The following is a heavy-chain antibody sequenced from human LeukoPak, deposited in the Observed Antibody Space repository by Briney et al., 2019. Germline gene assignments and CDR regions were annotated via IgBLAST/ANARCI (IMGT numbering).Heavy chain of an antibody. CDR1: GGSFSGYY. J-gene: IGHJ3*02. CDR2: VNHSGST. CDR3: ASVRPRSIAVAARNAFDI. Sequence: SETLSLTCAVYGGSFSGYYWSWIRQPPGKGLEWIGEVNHSGSTTYNPSLKSRVTISGDTSKNQFSLKLSSVTAADTAVYYCASVRPRSIAVAARNAFDIWGQGTMVTVSS. V-gene: IGHV4-34*01. D-gene: IGHD6-19*01.